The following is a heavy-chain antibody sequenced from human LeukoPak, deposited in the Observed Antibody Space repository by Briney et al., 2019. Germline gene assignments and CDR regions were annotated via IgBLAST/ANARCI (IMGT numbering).Heavy chain of an antibody. D-gene: IGHD3-22*01. CDR1: GYSISSGYY. Sequence: PSETLSLTCTVSGYSISSGYYWGWIRQPPGKGLEWIGSIYHSGSTYYNPSLKSRVTISVDTSKNQFSLKLSSVTAADTAVYYCARSAVVAPGFDPWGQGTLVTVSS. J-gene: IGHJ5*02. CDR3: ARSAVVAPGFDP. CDR2: IYHSGST. V-gene: IGHV4-38-2*02.